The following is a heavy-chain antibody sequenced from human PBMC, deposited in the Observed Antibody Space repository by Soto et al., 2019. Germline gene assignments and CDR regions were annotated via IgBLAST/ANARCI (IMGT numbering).Heavy chain of an antibody. D-gene: IGHD2-8*02. CDR2: INPSSGGT. CDR1: GYSFTNYY. J-gene: IGHJ4*02. CDR3: ARSGGGVIDY. Sequence: QVQLLQSGAEVKKPGASVKVSCKASGYSFTNYYLHWVRQAPGHGLEWMGIINPSSGGTTNAQKFQDRVTMTRDASTSTVYMELSSLRSEDTAIYFCARSGGGVIDYWGQGTLVTVSS. V-gene: IGHV1-46*01.